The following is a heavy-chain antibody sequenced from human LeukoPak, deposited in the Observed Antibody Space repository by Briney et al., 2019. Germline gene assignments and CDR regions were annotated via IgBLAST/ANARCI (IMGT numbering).Heavy chain of an antibody. Sequence: QSGGSLRLSCAASGFTVSDNYMSWVRQAPGKGLEWVSVIYSGGGTYYADSVKGRFTISRDNSKNTLYLQLNSLRVEDTAVYYCAKNRGAGSHYYYHMNVWGKGTTVTVSS. J-gene: IGHJ6*03. CDR2: IYSGGGT. CDR1: GFTVSDNY. CDR3: AKNRGAGSHYYYHMNV. V-gene: IGHV3-53*01. D-gene: IGHD1-26*01.